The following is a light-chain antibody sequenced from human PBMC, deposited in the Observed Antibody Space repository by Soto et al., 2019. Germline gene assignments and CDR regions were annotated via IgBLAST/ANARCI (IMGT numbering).Light chain of an antibody. CDR1: QDITNY. J-gene: IGKJ4*01. V-gene: IGKV1-33*01. Sequence: DIQMSQSPSSLSASVGDGVTITCQASQDITNYLNWYQHKPGKPPKLLIYDASNLETGVPSRFSGSGSGTAFTFSIRSLEPEDIATYYCRQYDNLPFGFGGGTKVEIK. CDR3: RQYDNLPFG. CDR2: DAS.